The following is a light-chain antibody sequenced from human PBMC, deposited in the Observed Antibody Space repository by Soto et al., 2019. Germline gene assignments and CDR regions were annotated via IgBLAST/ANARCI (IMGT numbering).Light chain of an antibody. CDR3: QQRTGWPPIFT. Sequence: EIVLTQSPATLSLSPGERATLSCRATQSVSNSLAWYQQKPGQPPRLLIYDASSRATGIPARFGGSGSGTDFTLTISSLEPEDFAVYYCQQRTGWPPIFTFGPGTKMDIK. CDR2: DAS. CDR1: QSVSNS. J-gene: IGKJ3*01. V-gene: IGKV3-11*01.